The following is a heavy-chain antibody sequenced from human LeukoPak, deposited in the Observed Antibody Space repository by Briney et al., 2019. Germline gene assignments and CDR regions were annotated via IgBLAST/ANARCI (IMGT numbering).Heavy chain of an antibody. Sequence: ASVKVSCKASGYTFTSYGIGWVRQAPGQGLEWMGWISAYNGNTNYAQKLQGRVTMTTDTSTSTAYMELRSLRSDDTAVYYCAREMGYSSSWYPAYWGQGTLVTVSS. CDR3: AREMGYSSSWYPAY. J-gene: IGHJ4*02. CDR1: GYTFTSYG. V-gene: IGHV1-18*04. CDR2: ISAYNGNT. D-gene: IGHD6-13*01.